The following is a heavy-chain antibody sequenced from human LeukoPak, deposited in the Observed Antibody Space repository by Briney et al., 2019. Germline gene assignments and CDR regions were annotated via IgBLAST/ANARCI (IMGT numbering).Heavy chain of an antibody. CDR2: VHFSGAT. Sequence: SETLSLTCIVSGVSISSDNYWGWIRQSPGKGLELIGSVHFSGATHYNPSLKSRVAITLDTSKNQFSLKLNSVTAADTAVYFCARPHVRGYCTATGCWSFDLWGRGTLVTVSS. J-gene: IGHJ2*01. CDR3: ARPHVRGYCTATGCWSFDL. CDR1: GVSISSDNY. V-gene: IGHV4-39*01. D-gene: IGHD2-8*02.